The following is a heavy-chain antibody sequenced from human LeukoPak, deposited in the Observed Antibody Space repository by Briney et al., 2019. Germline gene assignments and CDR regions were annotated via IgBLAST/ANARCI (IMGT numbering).Heavy chain of an antibody. CDR2: IYYSGST. CDR1: GGSISSSGYY. Sequence: KPSETLSLTCTVSGGSISSSGYYWGWIRQPPGKGLEWIGSIYYSGSTYYNPFLKSRVTISVDTSKNQFSLNLNSVTAADTAVYYCARHLNNCGDDCYIFDYWGQGTLVTVSS. J-gene: IGHJ4*02. D-gene: IGHD2-21*01. V-gene: IGHV4-39*01. CDR3: ARHLNNCGDDCYIFDY.